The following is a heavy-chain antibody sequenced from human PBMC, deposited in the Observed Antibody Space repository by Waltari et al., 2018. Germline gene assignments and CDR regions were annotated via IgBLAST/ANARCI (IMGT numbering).Heavy chain of an antibody. CDR2: IYHSVST. Sequence: QVQLQESGPGLVKPSETLSLTCAVSGYSISSGYYWGWIRQPPGKGLEWIGSIYHSVSTYYNPSLKSRVTISVDTSKNQFSLKLSSVTAADTAVYYCARRSSTSYYYYGMDVWGQGTTVTVSS. D-gene: IGHD2-2*01. J-gene: IGHJ6*02. V-gene: IGHV4-38-2*01. CDR3: ARRSSTSYYYYGMDV. CDR1: GYSISSGYY.